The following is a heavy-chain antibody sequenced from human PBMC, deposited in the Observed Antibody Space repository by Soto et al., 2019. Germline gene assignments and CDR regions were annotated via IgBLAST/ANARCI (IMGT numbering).Heavy chain of an antibody. D-gene: IGHD5-18*01. CDR1: GGSISSYH. V-gene: IGHV4-59*01. CDR3: ARTVDTTTDYYYYGMDV. J-gene: IGHJ6*02. Sequence: SETLSLTCTVSGGSISSYHWSWIRQPPGQGLEWIGYIYNSGSTNYNPSLKSRVTISVDTSKNQFSLKLRSVSAADTAVYYCARTVDTTTDYYYYGMDVWGQGTTVTVSS. CDR2: IYNSGST.